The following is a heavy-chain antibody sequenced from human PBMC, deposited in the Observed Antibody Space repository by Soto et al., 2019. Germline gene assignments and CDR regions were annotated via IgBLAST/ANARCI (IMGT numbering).Heavy chain of an antibody. CDR1: GFTFSSYG. CDR3: ASPVVAATLGYFDY. V-gene: IGHV3-30*03. Sequence: GGSLRLSCAASGFTFSSYGMHWVRQAPGKGLEWVAVILYDGTKKYYADSMKGRFTISRDNSKNTLYLQMNSLRAEDTAVYYCASPVVAATLGYFDYWGQGTLVTVSS. J-gene: IGHJ4*02. D-gene: IGHD2-15*01. CDR2: ILYDGTKK.